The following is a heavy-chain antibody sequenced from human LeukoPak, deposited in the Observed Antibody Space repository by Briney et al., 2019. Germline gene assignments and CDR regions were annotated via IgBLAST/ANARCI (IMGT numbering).Heavy chain of an antibody. CDR1: GFTFDDYG. J-gene: IGHJ4*02. V-gene: IGHV3-20*04. CDR2: INWNGGST. Sequence: GGSLRLSCAASGFTFDDYGMSWVRQAPGKGLEWVSGINWNGGSTGYADSVKGRFTISRDNAKNSLYLQMNSLRAEDTAVYYCARDYSSGWEFDYWGQGTLVTVSS. D-gene: IGHD6-19*01. CDR3: ARDYSSGWEFDY.